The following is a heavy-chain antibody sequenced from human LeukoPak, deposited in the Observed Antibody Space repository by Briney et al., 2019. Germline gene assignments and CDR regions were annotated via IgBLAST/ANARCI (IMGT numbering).Heavy chain of an antibody. J-gene: IGHJ4*02. V-gene: IGHV3-30*04. Sequence: GGSLRLTCAASGFIFSNYAMHWVRQAPGKGLEWVAVISYDGRNQYYADSVKGRFTVSRDNSKSTLYLQMNSLRGEDTAVYNCARYGGFLDYWGQGTLVTVSS. CDR3: ARYGGFLDY. CDR1: GFIFSNYA. D-gene: IGHD3-16*01. CDR2: ISYDGRNQ.